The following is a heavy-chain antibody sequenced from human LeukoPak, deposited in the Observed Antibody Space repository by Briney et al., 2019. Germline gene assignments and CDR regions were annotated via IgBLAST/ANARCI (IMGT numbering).Heavy chain of an antibody. Sequence: PGGSLRLSCEASGFTLSDHYMTWIRQAPGKGLEWVSSISKIGSNKYYKDSVKGRFTISRDNAKNSLYLQMNSLRAEDTAVYYCAKDIAAAPYYYGMDVWGQGTTVTVSS. CDR2: ISKIGSNK. CDR3: AKDIAAAPYYYGMDV. V-gene: IGHV3-11*04. J-gene: IGHJ6*02. CDR1: GFTLSDHY. D-gene: IGHD6-13*01.